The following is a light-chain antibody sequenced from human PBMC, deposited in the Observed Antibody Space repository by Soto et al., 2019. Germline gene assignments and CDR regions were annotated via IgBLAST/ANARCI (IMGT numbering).Light chain of an antibody. CDR3: QRYNDR. CDR2: GAS. V-gene: IGKV1-5*01. CDR1: RDTNYW. J-gene: IGKJ1*01. Sequence: DIQMTQSPPTLSASVGDRVTITCRAGRDTNYWLAWYQQKAGRAPKLLIYGASTLASGVPSRFSGSGSGTEFTLTISSLQPDDSATYFWQRYNDRFGQGTKVDIK.